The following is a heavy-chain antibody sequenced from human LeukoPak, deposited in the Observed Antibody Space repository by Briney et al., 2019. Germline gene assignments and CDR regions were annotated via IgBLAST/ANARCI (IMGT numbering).Heavy chain of an antibody. V-gene: IGHV3-23*01. CDR2: VSGSGSVT. Sequence: GGSLRLSCAVSGFTFHNYGMTWVRQAPGKGLEWVASVSGSGSVTYYADSVKGHFTISRDNSKNTLFLQMDSLRADDTAVYYCVKDLDCSGGDCYFNWYDPWGQGTLVTVSS. CDR3: VKDLDCSGGDCYFNWYDP. J-gene: IGHJ5*02. CDR1: GFTFHNYG. D-gene: IGHD2-21*02.